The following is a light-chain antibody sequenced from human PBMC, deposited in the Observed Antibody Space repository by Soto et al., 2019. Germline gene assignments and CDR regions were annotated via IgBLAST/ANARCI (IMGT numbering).Light chain of an antibody. V-gene: IGKV3-15*01. Sequence: EIVMTQSPATLSVSPGERATLSCRASQSVRSNLAWYQQKPGQAPRLLIYGASTRATGIAARFIGSGSGTEFSLTISSLQSEDCAVYYCQQYNNWPPITFGQGTRLEI. CDR3: QQYNNWPPIT. CDR2: GAS. J-gene: IGKJ5*01. CDR1: QSVRSN.